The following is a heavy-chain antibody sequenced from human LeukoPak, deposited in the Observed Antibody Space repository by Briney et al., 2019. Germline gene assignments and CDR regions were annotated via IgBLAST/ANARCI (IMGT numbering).Heavy chain of an antibody. V-gene: IGHV4-59*12. J-gene: IGHJ6*03. CDR3: ARDLYYYYYMDV. Sequence: SETLSLTCTVSGGSISSYYWSWIRQPPGKGLEWIGYIYYSGSTNYNPSLKSRVTISVDTSKNQFSLKLSSVTAADTAVYYCARDLYYYYYMDVWGKGTTVTISS. CDR1: GGSISSYY. CDR2: IYYSGST.